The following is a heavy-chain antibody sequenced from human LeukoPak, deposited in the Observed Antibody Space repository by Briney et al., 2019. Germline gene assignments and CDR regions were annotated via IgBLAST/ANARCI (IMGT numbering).Heavy chain of an antibody. Sequence: PSETLSLTCAVCGGSFSGYYWSWIRQPPGKGLEWIGEINHSGSTNYNPSLKSRVTISVDTSKNQFSLKLSSVTAADTAVYYCARAGYSSLELAHDYSGQGTLVTVSS. CDR1: GGSFSGYY. CDR2: INHSGST. CDR3: ARAGYSSLELAHDY. J-gene: IGHJ4*02. V-gene: IGHV4-34*01. D-gene: IGHD6-13*01.